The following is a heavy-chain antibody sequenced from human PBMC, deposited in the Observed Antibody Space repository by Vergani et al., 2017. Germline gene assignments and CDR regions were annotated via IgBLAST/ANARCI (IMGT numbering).Heavy chain of an antibody. D-gene: IGHD4-11*01. CDR2: IHYSGTT. Sequence: QLQLQESGPGLVKPSQTLSLTCTVSGGSISSDDFYWSWIRQPPGKGLEWIGYIHYSGTTYYNSSLKSRVSMSVATSKKQFSLKMNSVTAADTAVYYCARHDLSLTTEMAIDSWGQGTLVTVSS. V-gene: IGHV4-30-4*01. CDR1: GGSISSDDFY. J-gene: IGHJ4*02. CDR3: ARHDLSLTTEMAIDS.